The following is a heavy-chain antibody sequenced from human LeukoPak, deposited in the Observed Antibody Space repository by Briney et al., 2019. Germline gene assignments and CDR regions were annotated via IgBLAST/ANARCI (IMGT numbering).Heavy chain of an antibody. J-gene: IGHJ4*02. D-gene: IGHD2/OR15-2a*01. CDR2: IGTAGDT. CDR1: GFTFSSYD. CDR3: ARAHVNLFDY. V-gene: IGHV3-13*01. Sequence: PGGSLRLSCAASGFTFSSYDMHWVRQATGKGLEWVSAIGTAGDTYYPGSVKGRFTISRDNSKNTLYLQMNSLRAEDTAVYYCARAHVNLFDYWGQGTLVTVSS.